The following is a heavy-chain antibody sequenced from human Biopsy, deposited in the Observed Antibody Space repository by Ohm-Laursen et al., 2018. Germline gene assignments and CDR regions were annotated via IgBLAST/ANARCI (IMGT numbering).Heavy chain of an antibody. CDR2: LNPVSGNS. Sequence: SVKVACKASGYTFTSYDITWVRQASGQGPEWIGWLNPVSGNSNFGQKFRGRVTVTSDTSISTAYMELSGLTSDDTATYYCGRAVRNQLLTDPWGQGTLVTVTS. CDR3: GRAVRNQLLTDP. D-gene: IGHD1-7*01. J-gene: IGHJ5*02. CDR1: GYTFTSYD. V-gene: IGHV1-8*01.